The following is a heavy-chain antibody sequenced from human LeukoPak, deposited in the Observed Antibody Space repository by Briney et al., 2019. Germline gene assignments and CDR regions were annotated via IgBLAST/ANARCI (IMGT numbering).Heavy chain of an antibody. D-gene: IGHD3-22*01. CDR1: GGSISSSSYY. CDR2: IYYSGGT. CDR3: ARVLTPPNYYDSSGSSRAFDI. J-gene: IGHJ3*02. Sequence: SETLSLTCTVSGGSISSSSYYWGWIRQPPGKGLEWIGSIYYSGGTYYNPSLKSRVTISVDTSKNQFSLKLSSVTAADTAVYYCARVLTPPNYYDSSGSSRAFDIWGQGTMVTVSS. V-gene: IGHV4-39*07.